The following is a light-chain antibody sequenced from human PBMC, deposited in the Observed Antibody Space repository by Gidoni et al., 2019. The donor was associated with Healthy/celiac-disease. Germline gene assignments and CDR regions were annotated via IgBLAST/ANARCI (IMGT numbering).Light chain of an antibody. CDR2: SAS. J-gene: IGKJ1*01. CDR3: QQYNNWRWT. CDR1: QSVSSN. V-gene: IGKV3-15*01. Sequence: EIVMTQSHATLSVSPGERATLSCRASQSVSSNLAWYQQKPGQAPRLLIYSASTRATGIPARFSGSGSGTEFTLTISSLQSEDFAVYYCQQYNNWRWTFGQGTKVEIK.